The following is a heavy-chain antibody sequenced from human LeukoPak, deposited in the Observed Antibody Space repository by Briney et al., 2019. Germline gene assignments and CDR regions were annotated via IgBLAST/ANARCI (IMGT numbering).Heavy chain of an antibody. D-gene: IGHD5-24*01. CDR3: ARHSTRGLQLKS. Sequence: SETLSLTCTVPGGSTSSYYWSWIRQPPGRGLEWIGQIYYSVRTAYNPSPKSRVTISVDTSKNQFSLKLSSVTAADTAVYYCARHSTRGLQLKSWGQGTLVTVSS. CDR2: IYYSVRT. V-gene: IGHV4-59*08. CDR1: GGSTSSYY. J-gene: IGHJ5*02.